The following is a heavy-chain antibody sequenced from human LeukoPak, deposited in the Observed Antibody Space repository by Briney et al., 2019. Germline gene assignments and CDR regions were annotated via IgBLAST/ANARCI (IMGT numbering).Heavy chain of an antibody. CDR3: AKGYCSSTNCKESFFDY. V-gene: IGHV3-23*01. D-gene: IGHD2-2*01. Sequence: GGSLRLSCAASGFTFSSYAMNWVRQAAGKGIKWVSTISASGGSTYYFVKGRFTISRDNSKNTLYLQMNSLRAEDTAVYYCAKGYCSSTNCKESFFDYWGQGTLVTVPS. CDR2: ISASGGST. CDR1: GFTFSSYA. J-gene: IGHJ4*02.